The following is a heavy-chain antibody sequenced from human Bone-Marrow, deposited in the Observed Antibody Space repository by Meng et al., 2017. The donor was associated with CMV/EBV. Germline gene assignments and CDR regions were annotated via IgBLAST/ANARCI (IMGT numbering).Heavy chain of an antibody. J-gene: IGHJ4*02. Sequence: KVSCKGSGYSFTSYWIGWVRQMPGKGLEWMGSIHPSDSATRYNPSFQGQVSISADKSSSTAYLQWRSLKASDTAMYYCARTRITMVRGVIATYYFDYWGQGTLVTVSS. D-gene: IGHD3-10*01. V-gene: IGHV5-51*01. CDR1: GYSFTSYW. CDR2: IHPSDSAT. CDR3: ARTRITMVRGVIATYYFDY.